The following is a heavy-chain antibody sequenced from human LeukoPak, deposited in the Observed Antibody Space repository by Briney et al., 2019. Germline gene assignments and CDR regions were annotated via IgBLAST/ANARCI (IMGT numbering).Heavy chain of an antibody. D-gene: IGHD3-10*01. Sequence: PSETLSLTCTVSGGSISSSSYYLAWIRQPPGKGLEWIGNIYYSGSTYYNPSLKSRVTISVDTSKNQFSLELTSVTAADTAVYYCARAKSPRAWFGELWDGGYNWFDPWGQGTLVTVSS. J-gene: IGHJ5*02. CDR3: ARAKSPRAWFGELWDGGYNWFDP. CDR2: IYYSGST. CDR1: GGSISSSSYY. V-gene: IGHV4-39*07.